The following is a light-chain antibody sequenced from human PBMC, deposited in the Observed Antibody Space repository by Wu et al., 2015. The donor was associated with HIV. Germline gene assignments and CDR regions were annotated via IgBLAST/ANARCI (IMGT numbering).Light chain of an antibody. CDR1: QSVSSN. V-gene: IGKV3D-15*01. J-gene: IGKJ1*01. Sequence: EVVLTQSPGTLSLSPGERATLSCRASQSVSSNLAWYQQKPGQAPRLLIYGASTRATGIPARFSGSGSGTEFILTISNMQSEDFAVYYCQQYNNWPPWTFGQGTKVENK. CDR3: QQYNNWPPWT. CDR2: GAS.